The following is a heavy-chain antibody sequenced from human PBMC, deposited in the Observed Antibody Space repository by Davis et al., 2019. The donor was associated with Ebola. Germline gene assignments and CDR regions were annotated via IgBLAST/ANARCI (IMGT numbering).Heavy chain of an antibody. CDR2: ILYDGSNQ. CDR1: GFTFSTYA. D-gene: IGHD1-14*01. V-gene: IGHV3-30-3*01. Sequence: GGSLRLSCAASGFTFSTYAMHWVRQAPGKGLEWVALILYDGSNQYYADSVKGRFTISRDNAKNSLYLQMNSLRAEDTAVYYCARTIWPESIRGYYYYGMDVWGKGTTVTVSS. CDR3: ARTIWPESIRGYYYYGMDV. J-gene: IGHJ6*04.